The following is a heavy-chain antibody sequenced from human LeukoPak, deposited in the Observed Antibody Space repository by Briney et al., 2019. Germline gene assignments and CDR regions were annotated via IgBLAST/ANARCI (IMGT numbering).Heavy chain of an antibody. Sequence: SQTLSLTCTVSGGSISSGGYYWSWIRQPPGKGLAWIGYIYHSGSTYYNPSLKSRVTISVDRSKNQFSLKLSSVTAADTAVYYCASGPDYYGSGFDYWGQGTLVTVSS. D-gene: IGHD3-10*01. V-gene: IGHV4-30-2*01. CDR1: GGSISSGGYY. J-gene: IGHJ4*02. CDR3: ASGPDYYGSGFDY. CDR2: IYHSGST.